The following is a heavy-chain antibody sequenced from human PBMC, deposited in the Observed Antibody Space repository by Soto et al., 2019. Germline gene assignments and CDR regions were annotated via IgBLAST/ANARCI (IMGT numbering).Heavy chain of an antibody. Sequence: SETLSLTCAVSNGSVSSGTYPWSWVRQPPGKGLEWIGYIYYSGTTYYTPSLKSRLTMSMDRANDHFSLNLTSVTAADTAVYFCARGHYCYGMDVWGQGITVTVSS. CDR1: NGSVSSGTYP. J-gene: IGHJ6*02. CDR2: IYYSGTT. V-gene: IGHV4-30-2*01. CDR3: ARGHYCYGMDV.